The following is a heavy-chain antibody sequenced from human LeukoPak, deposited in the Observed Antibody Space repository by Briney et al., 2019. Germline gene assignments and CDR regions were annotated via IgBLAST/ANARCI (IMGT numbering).Heavy chain of an antibody. Sequence: PGGSLRLSCAASGFTFSNAWMSWVRQAPGKGLGWGGRIKSKTDGGTTDYAAPVKGRFTISRDDSKNTLYLQMNSLKTEDTAVYYCTTDIVVVPAANLSDYWGQGTLVTVSS. CDR1: GFTFSNAW. CDR2: IKSKTDGGTT. J-gene: IGHJ4*02. V-gene: IGHV3-15*01. D-gene: IGHD2-2*01. CDR3: TTDIVVVPAANLSDY.